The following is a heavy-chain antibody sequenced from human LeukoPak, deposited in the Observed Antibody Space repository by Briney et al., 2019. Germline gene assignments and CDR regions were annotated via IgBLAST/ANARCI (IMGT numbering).Heavy chain of an antibody. CDR1: GGTFSSYA. D-gene: IGHD6-19*01. CDR3: ARGASSYSSGRFNDY. CDR2: INPNSGGT. Sequence: ASVKVSCKASGGTFSSYAISWVRQAPGQGLEWMGWINPNSGGTNYAQKFQGRVTMTRDTSISTAYMELSRLRSDDTAVYYCARGASSYSSGRFNDYWGQGTLVTVSS. V-gene: IGHV1-2*02. J-gene: IGHJ4*02.